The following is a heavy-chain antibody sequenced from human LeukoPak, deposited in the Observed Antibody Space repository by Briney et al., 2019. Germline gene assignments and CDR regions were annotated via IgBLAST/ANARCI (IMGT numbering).Heavy chain of an antibody. CDR3: ARDRNTGSSYENLFEY. V-gene: IGHV3-33*01. CDR1: GFTFSGSG. J-gene: IGHJ4*02. Sequence: GGSLRLSCAASGFTFSGSGMHWVRQAPGKGLEWVAVIWYDGSNKYYADSVKGRFTISRDNAKNTLYLQMNSLRAEDTSVYYCARDRNTGSSYENLFEYWGQGSLVTVSS. CDR2: IWYDGSNK. D-gene: IGHD1-26*01.